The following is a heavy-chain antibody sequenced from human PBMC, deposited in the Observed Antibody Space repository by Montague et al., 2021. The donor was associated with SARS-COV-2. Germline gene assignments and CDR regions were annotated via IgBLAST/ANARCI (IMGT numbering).Heavy chain of an antibody. V-gene: IGHV4-39*07. CDR1: GGSISSSSYY. CDR3: ARGSSFVTIFGVVITDPLFDY. Sequence: SETLSLTCTVSGGSISSSSYYWGWIRQPPGKGLEWIGSIYYSGSTYYNPSLKSRVTVSVDTSKNQFSLKLSSVTAAGTAVYYCARGSSFVTIFGVVITDPLFDYWGQGTLVTVSS. CDR2: IYYSGST. J-gene: IGHJ4*02. D-gene: IGHD3-3*01.